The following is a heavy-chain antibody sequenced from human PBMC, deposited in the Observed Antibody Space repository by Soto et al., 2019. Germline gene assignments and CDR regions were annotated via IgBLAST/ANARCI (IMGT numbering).Heavy chain of an antibody. CDR2: IIPLFGTP. CDR1: GGIFSTYA. Sequence: QVQLVQSGAEVKKPGSSVKVSCKASGGIFSTYAISWLRQAPGQGLEWMGGIIPLFGTPNYAQRFQGRANIAADESTSTAYMELSRVRSEDTAGYYCARDRDDYGSGNYYNRIDFWGQGTLVTVSS. V-gene: IGHV1-69*01. J-gene: IGHJ4*02. D-gene: IGHD3-10*01. CDR3: ARDRDDYGSGNYYNRIDF.